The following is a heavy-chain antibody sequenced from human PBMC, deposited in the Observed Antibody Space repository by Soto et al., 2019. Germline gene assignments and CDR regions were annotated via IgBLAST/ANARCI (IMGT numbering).Heavy chain of an antibody. Sequence: GGSLRRSCAASGFTFSSYAMSWVRQAPGKGLDWVSAISCSGGSAYDADSVKGRFTISRDNSKNTLYLQMNSLRAEDRAVYYCATVHSRSRSFDYCGQGTLVTVSS. CDR1: GFTFSSYA. J-gene: IGHJ4*02. D-gene: IGHD6-6*01. V-gene: IGHV3-23*01. CDR3: ATVHSRSRSFDY. CDR2: ISCSGGSA.